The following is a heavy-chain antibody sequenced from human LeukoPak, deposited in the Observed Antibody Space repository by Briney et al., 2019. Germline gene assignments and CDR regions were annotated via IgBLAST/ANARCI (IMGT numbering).Heavy chain of an antibody. CDR3: ASLEYSSGWYGVGTGFDY. J-gene: IGHJ4*02. CDR2: IYYSGST. V-gene: IGHV4-59*01. D-gene: IGHD6-19*01. Sequence: SPSETLSLTCTVSGGSISSYYWSWIRQPPGKGLEWIGYIYYSGSTNYNPSLKGRVTISVDTSKNQFSLKLSSVTAADTAVYYCASLEYSSGWYGVGTGFDYWGQGTLVTVSS. CDR1: GGSISSYY.